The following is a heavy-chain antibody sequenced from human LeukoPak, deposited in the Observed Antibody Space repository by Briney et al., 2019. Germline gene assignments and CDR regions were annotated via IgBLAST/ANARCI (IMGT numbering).Heavy chain of an antibody. Sequence: PGGSLRLSCAASGFTFRNYAMTWVRQAPGKGLEWVSGTSGSGGSTYHADSVKGRFTISRDNSNNTLYLQMNSLRDEDTAIYYCAKPTLEWLSKGHYMDVWGKGATVTVSS. J-gene: IGHJ6*03. D-gene: IGHD3-3*01. CDR3: AKPTLEWLSKGHYMDV. CDR1: GFTFRNYA. V-gene: IGHV3-23*01. CDR2: TSGSGGST.